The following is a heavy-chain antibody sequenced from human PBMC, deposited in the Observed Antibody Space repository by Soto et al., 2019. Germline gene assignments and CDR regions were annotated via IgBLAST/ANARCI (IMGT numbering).Heavy chain of an antibody. V-gene: IGHV1-18*01. D-gene: IGHD3-22*01. CDR3: ARGGYYDSSGSRNYFYYGMNV. CDR2: VSPYDGYT. Sequence: ASVKVSCKTSGYSFSFYGINWVRQAPGQGLEWLGWVSPYDGYTNYAQILQGRVSMTTDTSTKTAYMEVRSLRSDDTAVYYCARGGYYDSSGSRNYFYYGMNVWGQGTTVTVSS. J-gene: IGHJ6*02. CDR1: GYSFSFYG.